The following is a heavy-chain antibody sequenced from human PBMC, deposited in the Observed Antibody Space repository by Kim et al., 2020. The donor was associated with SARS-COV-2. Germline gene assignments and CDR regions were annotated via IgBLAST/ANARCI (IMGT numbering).Heavy chain of an antibody. CDR1: GGSISSGDYY. D-gene: IGHD3-3*01. CDR3: ASAGLWSGSPFDY. CDR2: IYYSGST. J-gene: IGHJ4*02. V-gene: IGHV4-30-4*01. Sequence: SETLSLTCTVSGGSISSGDYYWSWIRQPPGKGLEWIGYIYYSGSTYYNPSLKSRVTISVDTSKNQFSLKLSSVTAADTAVYYCASAGLWSGSPFDYWGQGTLVTVSS.